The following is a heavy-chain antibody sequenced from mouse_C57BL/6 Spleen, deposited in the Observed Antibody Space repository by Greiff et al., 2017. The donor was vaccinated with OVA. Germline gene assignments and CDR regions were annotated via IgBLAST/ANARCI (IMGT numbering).Heavy chain of an antibody. CDR3: AKDTQSLAY. J-gene: IGHJ3*01. V-gene: IGHV5-17*01. CDR2: ISSGSSTI. CDR1: GFTFSDYG. D-gene: IGHD5-1-1*01. Sequence: EVKLVESGGGLVKPGGSLKLSCAASGFTFSDYGMHWVRQAPEKGLEWVAYISSGSSTIYYADTVKGRFTISRDNAKNTLFLQMTSLRSEDTAMYYCAKDTQSLAYWGQGTLVTVSA.